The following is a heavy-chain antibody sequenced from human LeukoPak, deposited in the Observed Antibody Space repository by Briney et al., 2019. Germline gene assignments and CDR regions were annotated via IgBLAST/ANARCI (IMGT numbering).Heavy chain of an antibody. J-gene: IGHJ4*02. CDR2: IHTSGST. CDR1: GGSISNYH. V-gene: IGHV4-4*07. CDR3: ARRDISSGWSFGC. D-gene: IGHD6-19*01. Sequence: PSETLSLTCTVSGGSISNYHWSWIRQPAGKGLEWIGQIHTSGSTNYNPPLKSRVTMSIDTPENQLSLTIRSVTAADTAVYYCARRDISSGWSFGCWGQGTLVTVSS.